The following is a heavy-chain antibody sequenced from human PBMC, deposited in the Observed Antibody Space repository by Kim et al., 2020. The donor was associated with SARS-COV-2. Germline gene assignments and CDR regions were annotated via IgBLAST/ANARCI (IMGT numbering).Heavy chain of an antibody. CDR2: IYYSGST. CDR3: ARDFLGGYNNPMGWFDP. CDR1: GGSISSSSYY. J-gene: IGHJ5*02. D-gene: IGHD5-12*01. V-gene: IGHV4-39*07. Sequence: SETLSLTCTVSGGSISSSSYYWGWIRQPPGKGLEWIGSIYYSGSTYYNPSLKSRVTISVDTSKNQFSLKLSSVTAADTAVYYCARDFLGGYNNPMGWFDPWGQGTLVTVSS.